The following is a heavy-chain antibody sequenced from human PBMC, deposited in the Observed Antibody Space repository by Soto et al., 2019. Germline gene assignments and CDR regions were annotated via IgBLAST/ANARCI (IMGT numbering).Heavy chain of an antibody. D-gene: IGHD1-26*01. CDR2: ITGSSSAI. CDR3: ARDTKWAFDY. V-gene: IGHV3-48*02. CDR1: GFTFSPNS. Sequence: PGGSLRLSCAASGFTFSPNSMNWVRQAPGKGLEWISYITGSSSAIHYADSVRGRFTISRDNAKNSLYLQMNSLRDEDTAVYYCARDTKWAFDYWGQGTLVTVSS. J-gene: IGHJ4*02.